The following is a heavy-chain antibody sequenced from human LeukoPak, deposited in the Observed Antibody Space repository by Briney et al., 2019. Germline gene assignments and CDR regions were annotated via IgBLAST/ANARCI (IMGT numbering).Heavy chain of an antibody. V-gene: IGHV3-30*01. Sequence: SGGSLRLSCAASGFTLSSYAMHWVRQAPGKGLEWVAVFSYDGSTKHYADSVKGRFTISRDDPKNTLYLQMNSLRTEDTAVYYCARGKSSTSDYDYVPAYWGQGTLVTVSS. CDR2: FSYDGSTK. CDR3: ARGKSSTSDYDYVPAY. CDR1: GFTLSSYA. J-gene: IGHJ4*02. D-gene: IGHD5-12*01.